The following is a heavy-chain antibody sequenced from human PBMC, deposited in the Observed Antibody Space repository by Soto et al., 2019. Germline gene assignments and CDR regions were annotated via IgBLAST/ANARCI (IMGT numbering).Heavy chain of an antibody. CDR2: INPSGGST. J-gene: IGHJ5*02. V-gene: IGHV1-46*01. CDR1: GYTFTSYY. D-gene: IGHD1-1*01. CDR3: ARATTAFRTTRQNGINWFDP. Sequence: ASVKVSCKASGYTFTSYYMHWVRQAPGQGLEWMGIINPSGGSTSYAQKFQGRVTITTDESTSTAYIELSRLRSEDTAVYYCARATTAFRTTRQNGINWFDPWGQGTRVTVSS.